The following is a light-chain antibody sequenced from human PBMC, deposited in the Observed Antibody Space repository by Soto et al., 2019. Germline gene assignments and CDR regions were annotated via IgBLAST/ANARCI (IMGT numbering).Light chain of an antibody. V-gene: IGKV1-5*03. Sequence: DIQMTQSPSTLSASVGDRVTITCRPSQSISDWLAWYQQKPGKAPKHLIYKASSLESGVPSRFSGRGSGTDFTLTISSLQPDDFATYYCQQYNSYSRTFGQGTKVEV. CDR3: QQYNSYSRT. CDR1: QSISDW. CDR2: KAS. J-gene: IGKJ1*01.